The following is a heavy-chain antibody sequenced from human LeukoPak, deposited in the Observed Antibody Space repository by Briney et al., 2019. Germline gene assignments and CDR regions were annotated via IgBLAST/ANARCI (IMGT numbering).Heavy chain of an antibody. V-gene: IGHV1-2*02. CDR1: GYTFTGYY. CDR3: ARSLRITITFDP. J-gene: IGHJ5*02. Sequence: ASVKVSCKASGYTFTGYYMHWVRQAPGQGLEWMGWINPNSGGTNYAQKFQGRVTMTRDTSISTAYMEPSRLRSDDTAVYYCARSLRITITFDPWGQGTLVTVSS. D-gene: IGHD3-3*01. CDR2: INPNSGGT.